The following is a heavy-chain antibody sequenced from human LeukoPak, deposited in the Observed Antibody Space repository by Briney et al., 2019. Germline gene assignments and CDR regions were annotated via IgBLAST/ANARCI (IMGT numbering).Heavy chain of an antibody. CDR3: ARGSRRSYFDY. J-gene: IGHJ4*02. CDR1: GYSISSGYY. CDR2: IYITGST. Sequence: PSETLSLTCTVSGYSISSGYYWSWIRQPAGQGLEWIGRIYITGSTTYSPSLKSRVTMSIDTSKNQFSLNLSSMTAADTAVYFCARGSRRSYFDYWGPGALVIVSS. V-gene: IGHV4-4*07.